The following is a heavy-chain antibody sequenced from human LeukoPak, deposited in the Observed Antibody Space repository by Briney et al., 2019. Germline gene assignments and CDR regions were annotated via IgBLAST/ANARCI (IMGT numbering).Heavy chain of an antibody. CDR3: ATQTTVTAYFDY. CDR1: GFTFSSYE. Sequence: GGSLRLSCAASGFTFSSYEMHWVRQAPGKGLEWVSYISSSGRTIYYGDSVKGRFTISRDNAKKSLYLQMNSLRAEDTALYYCATQTTVTAYFDYWGQGTLVTVSS. J-gene: IGHJ4*02. D-gene: IGHD4-17*01. CDR2: ISSSGRTI. V-gene: IGHV3-48*03.